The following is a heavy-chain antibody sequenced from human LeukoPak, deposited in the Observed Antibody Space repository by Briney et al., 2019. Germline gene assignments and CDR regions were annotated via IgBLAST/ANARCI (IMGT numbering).Heavy chain of an antibody. CDR2: IYYSGST. CDR3: ARHLSGYYYYYGMDV. J-gene: IGHJ6*02. Sequence: SETLSLTCTVSGGSISSYYWGWIRQPPGKGLEWIGYIYYSGSTNYNPSLKSRVTISVDMSKNQFSLKLSSVTAADTAVYYCARHLSGYYYYYGMDVWGQGTTVTVSS. V-gene: IGHV4-59*08. CDR1: GGSISSYY. D-gene: IGHD3-10*01.